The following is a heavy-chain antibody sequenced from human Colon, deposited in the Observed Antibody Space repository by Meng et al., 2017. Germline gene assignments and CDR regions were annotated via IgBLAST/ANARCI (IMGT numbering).Heavy chain of an antibody. D-gene: IGHD2-21*02. J-gene: IGHJ6*02. Sequence: KVSCKGSGYSFSSYWIVWVRQMPGKGLEWMGIIYPGDSDIKYSPSFQGQVTISADKSISTAYLQWSSLKASDTAMYYCARRSYCDGDCTVYPHYYYGMDVWGQGTMVTVSS. V-gene: IGHV5-51*01. CDR1: GYSFSSYW. CDR2: IYPGDSDI. CDR3: ARRSYCDGDCTVYPHYYYGMDV.